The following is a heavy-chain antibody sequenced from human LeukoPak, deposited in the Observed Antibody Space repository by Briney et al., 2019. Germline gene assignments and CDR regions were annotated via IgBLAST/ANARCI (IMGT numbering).Heavy chain of an antibody. D-gene: IGHD3-10*01. CDR2: INHSGST. V-gene: IGHV4-34*01. J-gene: IGHJ4*02. Sequence: ASLRLSCAASGFTFSSYAMSWIRQPPGKGLEWIGEINHSGSTNYNPSLKSRVTISVDTSKNQFSLKLSSVTAADTAVYYCARDGLWFGELLYTKPLDYWGQGTLVTVSS. CDR1: GFTFSSYA. CDR3: ARDGLWFGELLYTKPLDY.